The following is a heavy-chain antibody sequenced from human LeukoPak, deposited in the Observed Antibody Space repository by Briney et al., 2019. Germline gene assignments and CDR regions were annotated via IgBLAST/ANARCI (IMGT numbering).Heavy chain of an antibody. Sequence: ASVKVSCKASGYTFTGYYMHWVRQAPGQGLEWMGWINPHSGATHYAEKFQGRVTMTRDTSMSTAHLELSWLRSDDTAMFYCARDRAEHLLLSLGTPDYYMDVWGKGTTVTVSS. CDR1: GYTFTGYY. CDR2: INPHSGAT. V-gene: IGHV1-2*02. J-gene: IGHJ6*03. CDR3: ARDRAEHLLLSLGTPDYYMDV. D-gene: IGHD3-10*01.